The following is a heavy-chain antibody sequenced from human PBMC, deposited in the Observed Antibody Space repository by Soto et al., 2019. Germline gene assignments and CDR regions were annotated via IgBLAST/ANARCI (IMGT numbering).Heavy chain of an antibody. CDR1: GGSISSGDYY. CDR2: IYYSGST. D-gene: IGHD3-16*01. V-gene: IGHV4-30-4*01. CDR3: SFFLYLRLLGWYFDY. Sequence: TSETLSLTCTVSGGSISSGDYYWSWIRQPPGKGLEWIGYIYYSGSTYHNPSLKSRVTISVDTSKNQFSLKLSSVTAADTAVYYCSFFLYLRLLGWYFDYRGQGTLVTLSS. J-gene: IGHJ4*02.